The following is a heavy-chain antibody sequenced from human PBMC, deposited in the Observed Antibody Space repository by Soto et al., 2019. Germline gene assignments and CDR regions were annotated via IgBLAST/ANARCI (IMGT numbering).Heavy chain of an antibody. Sequence: SGGSLRLSCAASGFTFSSYGMHWVRQAPGKGLEWVAVISYDGSNKYYADSVKGRFTISRDNSKNTLYLQMNSLRAEDTAVYYCAKDYSGSILLVGRPPYYGMDVWGQGTTVTVSS. D-gene: IGHD1-26*01. J-gene: IGHJ6*02. V-gene: IGHV3-30*18. CDR1: GFTFSSYG. CDR2: ISYDGSNK. CDR3: AKDYSGSILLVGRPPYYGMDV.